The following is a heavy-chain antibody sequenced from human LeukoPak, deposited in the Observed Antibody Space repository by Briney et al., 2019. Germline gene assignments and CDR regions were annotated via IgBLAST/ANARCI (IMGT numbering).Heavy chain of an antibody. CDR2: IYYSGST. J-gene: IGHJ4*02. CDR3: ARDLSGMVAPIDY. V-gene: IGHV4-39*07. CDR1: GGSINSSTYY. Sequence: SETLSLTCTVSGGSINSSTYYWGWIRQPPGKGLEWIGSIYYSGSTYYNPSLKSRVAISVDTSKNQFSLKLSSVTAADTAVYYCARDLSGMVAPIDYWGQGTLVTVSS. D-gene: IGHD1-26*01.